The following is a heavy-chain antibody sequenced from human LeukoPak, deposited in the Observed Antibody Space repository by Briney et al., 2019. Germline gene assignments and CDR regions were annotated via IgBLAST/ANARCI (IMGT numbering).Heavy chain of an antibody. CDR1: GFTFSSYG. J-gene: IGHJ6*02. D-gene: IGHD4-11*01. CDR2: ISYDGSNK. V-gene: IGHV3-30*03. Sequence: GGSLRLSCAASGFTFSSYGMHWVRQAPGKGLEWVAVISYDGSNKYYADSVKGRFTISRDNSKNTLYLQMNSLRAEDTAVYYCARPTVTGMYYSYGMDVWGQGTTVTVSS. CDR3: ARPTVTGMYYSYGMDV.